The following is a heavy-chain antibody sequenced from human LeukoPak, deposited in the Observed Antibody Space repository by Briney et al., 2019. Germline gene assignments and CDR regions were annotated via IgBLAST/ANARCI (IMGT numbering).Heavy chain of an antibody. CDR1: GGSINRDNW. CDR2: VYYTGNT. D-gene: IGHD3-22*01. CDR3: ARDWDGRDSDRSGYYPRWFDP. J-gene: IGHJ5*02. Sequence: SGTLSLTCAVSGGSINRDNWWTWVRQPPGKGLEWIGEVYYTGNTHYNPSLQSRVTISVDKSKNQFSLDLSSVTAADTAVYYCARDWDGRDSDRSGYYPRWFDPWGQGTLVTVSS. V-gene: IGHV4-4*02.